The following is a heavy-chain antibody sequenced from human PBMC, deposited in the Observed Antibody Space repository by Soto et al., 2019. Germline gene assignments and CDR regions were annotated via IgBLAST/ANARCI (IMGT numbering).Heavy chain of an antibody. J-gene: IGHJ5*02. Sequence: SETLSLTCTVSGGSISSGGYYWSWIRQHPGKGLEWIGYIYYSGTTYYNPSLKSRVTISVDTSKNQFSLKLSSVSAADTALYYCARCSLVVVPAPGFDPWCRGTLVTVSS. CDR3: ARCSLVVVPAPGFDP. D-gene: IGHD2-2*01. CDR1: GGSISSGGYY. CDR2: IYYSGTT. V-gene: IGHV4-31*03.